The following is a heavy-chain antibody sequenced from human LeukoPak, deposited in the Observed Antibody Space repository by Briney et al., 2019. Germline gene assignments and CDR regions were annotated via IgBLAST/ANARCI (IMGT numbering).Heavy chain of an antibody. J-gene: IGHJ6*03. CDR3: ARFSFDCSGGSCYNLYYMDV. CDR1: GFTFRSYEM. D-gene: IGHD2-15*01. V-gene: IGHV4-4*02. Sequence: SGGSLRLSCEDSGFTFRSYEMNWVRQPPGKGLEWIGEIYHSGSTNYNPSLKSRVTISVDKSKNQFSLKLSSVTAADTAVYYCARFSFDCSGGSCYNLYYMDVWGKGTTVTVSS. CDR2: IYHSGST.